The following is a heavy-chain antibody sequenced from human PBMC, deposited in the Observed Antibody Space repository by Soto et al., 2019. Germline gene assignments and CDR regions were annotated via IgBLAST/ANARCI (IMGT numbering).Heavy chain of an antibody. V-gene: IGHV3-74*01. Sequence: AGGSLRLSCAASGVTLIPYAMHWVRQTPGKEMYWVARISFDGSWIEYADSVKGRFTVSRDNPKNTLYLEMDSLRVEDTGVYYCVREWYGEFIWGQGTLVTVSS. J-gene: IGHJ4*02. D-gene: IGHD4-17*01. CDR1: GVTLIPYA. CDR2: ISFDGSWI. CDR3: VREWYGEFI.